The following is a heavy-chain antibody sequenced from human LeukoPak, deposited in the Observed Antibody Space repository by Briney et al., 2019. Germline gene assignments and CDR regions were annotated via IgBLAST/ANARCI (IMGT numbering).Heavy chain of an antibody. Sequence: GGSLRLSRAASRFTFSSYSMNWVRQAPGKGLEWVSSISSSSSYIYYADSVKGRFTISRDNAKNSLYLQMNSLRAEDTAVYYCARARGVVGATNDYWGQGTLVTVSS. D-gene: IGHD1-26*01. J-gene: IGHJ4*02. V-gene: IGHV3-21*01. CDR3: ARARGVVGATNDY. CDR2: ISSSSSYI. CDR1: RFTFSSYS.